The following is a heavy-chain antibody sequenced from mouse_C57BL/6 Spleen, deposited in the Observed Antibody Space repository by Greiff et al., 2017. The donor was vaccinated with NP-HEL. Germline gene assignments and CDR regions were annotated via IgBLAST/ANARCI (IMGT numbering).Heavy chain of an antibody. J-gene: IGHJ1*03. D-gene: IGHD1-1*01. CDR1: GYTFTSYW. CDR3: ARSYDYGSSWYVDV. Sequence: QVQLQQPGAELVKPGASLKLSCKASGYTFTSYWMHWVQPRPGRGLEWIGRLDPNSGGTKYNEKFKSKATLTVDKPSSTAYMQLSSLTSEDSAVYYCARSYDYGSSWYVDVWGTGTTVTVSS. V-gene: IGHV1-72*01. CDR2: LDPNSGGT.